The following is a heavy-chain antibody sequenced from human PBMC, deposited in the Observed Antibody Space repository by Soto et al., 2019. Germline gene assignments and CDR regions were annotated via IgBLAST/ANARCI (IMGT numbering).Heavy chain of an antibody. V-gene: IGHV4-34*01. J-gene: IGHJ6*02. CDR1: GGSFSGYY. CDR2: INHSGST. Sequence: SETLSLTGAVYGGSFSGYYWRWIRQPPGKGLEWIGEINHSGSTNYNPSLKSRVTISVDTSKNQFSLKLSSVTAADTAVYYCARGPSSSSLLYYYYYGMDVWGQGTTVTVSS. D-gene: IGHD6-13*01. CDR3: ARGPSSSSLLYYYYYGMDV.